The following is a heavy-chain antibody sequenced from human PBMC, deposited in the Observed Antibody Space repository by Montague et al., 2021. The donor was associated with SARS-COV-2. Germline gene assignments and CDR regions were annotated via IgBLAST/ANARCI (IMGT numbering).Heavy chain of an antibody. D-gene: IGHD3-22*01. V-gene: IGHV4-39*01. Sequence: SETLSLTRTLSGGSISSSSYDWGWIRQPPGKGLEWIGSIYYTGSTYYXPSLKSRVTISVDTSKNQFSLKLRSVTAADTAVYYCARHGYYETYDAFDIWGQGTMVTVSS. J-gene: IGHJ3*02. CDR3: ARHGYYETYDAFDI. CDR2: IYYTGST. CDR1: GGSISSSSYD.